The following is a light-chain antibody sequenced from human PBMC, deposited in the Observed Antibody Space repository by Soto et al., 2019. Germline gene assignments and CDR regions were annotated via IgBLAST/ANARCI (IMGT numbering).Light chain of an antibody. CDR1: SSDVGAYKY. J-gene: IGLJ1*01. V-gene: IGLV2-14*01. Sequence: QSALTQPASVSGSPGQSITISCTGTSSDVGAYKYVSWYQHHPGKAPRLMIYEVRNRPSGVSNRFSGSKSGNTASLTISGLQTEDEADYYCSSYTSNNTPVFGTGTKVTVL. CDR3: SSYTSNNTPV. CDR2: EVR.